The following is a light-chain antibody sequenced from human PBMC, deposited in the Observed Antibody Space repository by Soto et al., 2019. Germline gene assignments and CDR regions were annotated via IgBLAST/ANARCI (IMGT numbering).Light chain of an antibody. V-gene: IGKV1-5*01. CDR2: DVS. CDR3: QQYNRFLT. Sequence: DIQMTQSPSTLSASVGDRVTITCRASQSISSWLAWYQQKPGKAPNLLIYDVSTLQSGVPSRFSGSGSGTEFTLTISSLQPADFATYYCQQYNRFLTFGGGTKVDI. CDR1: QSISSW. J-gene: IGKJ4*01.